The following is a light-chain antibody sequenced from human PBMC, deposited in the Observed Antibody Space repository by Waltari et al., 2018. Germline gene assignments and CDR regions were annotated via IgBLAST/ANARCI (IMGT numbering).Light chain of an antibody. Sequence: DIQMTQSPYSLSASVGDRVTNTCQASQDISNYLNWYQQKPGKAPKLLIYDASNLETGVPSRFSGSGSGTDFTFTISSLQPEDIATYYCQQYDNLLFTFGPGTKVDIK. CDR1: QDISNY. CDR3: QQYDNLLFT. J-gene: IGKJ3*01. V-gene: IGKV1-33*01. CDR2: DAS.